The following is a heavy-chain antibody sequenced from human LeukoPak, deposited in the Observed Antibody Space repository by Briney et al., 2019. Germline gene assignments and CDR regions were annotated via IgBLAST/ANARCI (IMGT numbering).Heavy chain of an antibody. V-gene: IGHV3-23*01. Sequence: GGSLRLSCAASGFMFSSYAMSWVRQAPGKGLEWVSAISGSGGSTYYADSVKGRFTISRDNSKNTLYLQMNSLRAEDTAVYYCAKGVVGANGYYFDYWGQGTLVTVSS. CDR3: AKGVVGANGYYFDY. J-gene: IGHJ4*02. CDR2: ISGSGGST. D-gene: IGHD1-26*01. CDR1: GFMFSSYA.